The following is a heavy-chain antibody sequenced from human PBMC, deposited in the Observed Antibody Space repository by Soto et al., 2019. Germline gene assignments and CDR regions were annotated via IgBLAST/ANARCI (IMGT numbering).Heavy chain of an antibody. CDR1: GYTFTGYN. CDR2: INPKSGGR. Sequence: QVQLVQSGAEEKKPGASVKVSCKASGYTFTGYNMHWVRQAPGQGSEWMGWINPKSGGRNYAQKFQGRVTITRDASISTANMELSRLRSDDTAVYYCARGGGAFDIWGQGTTVTVSS. V-gene: IGHV1-2*02. CDR3: ARGGGAFDI. D-gene: IGHD3-16*01. J-gene: IGHJ3*02.